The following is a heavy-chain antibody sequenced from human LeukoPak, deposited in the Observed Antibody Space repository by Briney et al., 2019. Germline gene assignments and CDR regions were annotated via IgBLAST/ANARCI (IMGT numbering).Heavy chain of an antibody. CDR1: GYTFTSYY. D-gene: IGHD1-26*01. Sequence: GASVKVSCKASGYTFTSYYMHWVRQAPGQGLEWMGIINPSGGSTNYAQKFQGRVTITADESTSTAYMELSSLRSEDTAVYYCARGGSYYVDYFDYWGQGTLVTVSS. V-gene: IGHV1-46*01. CDR2: INPSGGST. CDR3: ARGGSYYVDYFDY. J-gene: IGHJ4*02.